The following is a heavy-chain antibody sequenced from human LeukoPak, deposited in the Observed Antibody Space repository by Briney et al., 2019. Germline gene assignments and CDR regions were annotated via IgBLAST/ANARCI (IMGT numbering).Heavy chain of an antibody. CDR2: IKQDGSEK. Sequence: GGSLRLSCAASGFTFSSYWMSWVRQAPGKGLEWVANIKQDGSEKYYVDSVKGRFTISRDNAKNSLYLQMSSLRAEGTAVYYCASDYYGSGSYYDYWGQGTLVTVSS. D-gene: IGHD3-10*01. CDR1: GFTFSSYW. CDR3: ASDYYGSGSYYDY. V-gene: IGHV3-7*03. J-gene: IGHJ4*02.